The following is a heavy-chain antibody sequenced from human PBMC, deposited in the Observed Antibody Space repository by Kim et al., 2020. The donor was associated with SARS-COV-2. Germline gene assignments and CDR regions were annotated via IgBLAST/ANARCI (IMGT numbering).Heavy chain of an antibody. V-gene: IGHV4-39*01. CDR1: GGSISSSSHY. CDR2: VNHSGRT. Sequence: SETLSLTCTVSGGSISSSSHYWGWLRQPPGKGPEWIASVNHSGRTFYNPSLKGRVTISVDTSKKQFSLTVNSVTAADTAVYFCARTPLIVLDGADAFDLWGQGTMVTISS. J-gene: IGHJ3*01. CDR3: ARTPLIVLDGADAFDL. D-gene: IGHD2-8*02.